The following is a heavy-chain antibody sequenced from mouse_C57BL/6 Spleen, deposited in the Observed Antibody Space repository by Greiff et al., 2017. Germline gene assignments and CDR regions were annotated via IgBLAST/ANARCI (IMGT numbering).Heavy chain of an antibody. Sequence: VQLQKSGAELVRPGTSVKMSCKASGYTFTNYWIGWAKQRPGHGLEWIGDIYPGGGYTNYNEKFKGKATLTADKSSSTAYMQFSSLTSEDSAIYYWARREIYYGNYDYAMDYWGQGTSVTVSS. CDR1: GYTFTNYW. CDR3: ARREIYYGNYDYAMDY. CDR2: IYPGGGYT. D-gene: IGHD2-1*01. V-gene: IGHV1-63*01. J-gene: IGHJ4*01.